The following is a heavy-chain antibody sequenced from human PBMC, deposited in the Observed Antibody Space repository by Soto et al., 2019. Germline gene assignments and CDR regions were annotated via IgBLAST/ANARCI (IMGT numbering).Heavy chain of an antibody. CDR1: GYTFTSYG. D-gene: IGHD6-19*01. Sequence: GASVKVSCKASGYTFTSYGISCVRQAPGQGLEWMGWINAGNGNTKYSQKFQGRVTITRDTSASTAYMELSSLRSEDTAVYYCARAVAVAADFDYWGQGTLVTVSS. V-gene: IGHV1-3*01. CDR3: ARAVAVAADFDY. J-gene: IGHJ4*02. CDR2: INAGNGNT.